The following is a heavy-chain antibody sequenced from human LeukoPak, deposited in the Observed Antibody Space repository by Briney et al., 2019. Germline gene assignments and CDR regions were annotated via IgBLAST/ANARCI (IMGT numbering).Heavy chain of an antibody. Sequence: GGSLRLSCAASGFTFSSYWMSWVRQAPGKGLEWVSSISSSSSYIYYADSVKGRFTISRDNAKNSLYLQMNSLRAEDTAVYYCAREEAYCGGDCYSGYWGQGTLVTVSS. CDR3: AREEAYCGGDCYSGY. V-gene: IGHV3-21*01. J-gene: IGHJ4*02. CDR1: GFTFSSYW. CDR2: ISSSSSYI. D-gene: IGHD2-21*02.